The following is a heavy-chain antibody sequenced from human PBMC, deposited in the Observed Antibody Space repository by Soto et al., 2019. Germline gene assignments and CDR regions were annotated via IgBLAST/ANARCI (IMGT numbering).Heavy chain of an antibody. D-gene: IGHD2-21*02. J-gene: IGHJ4*02. Sequence: QVTLKESGPVLVKPTETLTLTCTVSGFSLTNDRMGVSWIRQPPGKALEWLGSIYSNDEKYFRTSLKSRLTISKDTSISQVVLTMTNMDPADTATYYCARIWDSGADCYPFDYWGQGTLVTVSS. CDR2: IYSNDEK. CDR1: GFSLTNDRMG. CDR3: ARIWDSGADCYPFDY. V-gene: IGHV2-26*01.